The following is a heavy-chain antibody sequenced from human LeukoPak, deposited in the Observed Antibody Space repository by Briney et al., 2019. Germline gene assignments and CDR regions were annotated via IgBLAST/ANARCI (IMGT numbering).Heavy chain of an antibody. CDR2: LSSSGSTI. Sequence: HPGGSLRLSCAASGFTFSSYEMNWVSQAPGKGLEWVSYLSSSGSTIYYADSVKGRFTISRDNAKNSLYLQMNSLRAEDTAVYYCAELGITMIGGVWGKGTTVTISS. J-gene: IGHJ6*04. V-gene: IGHV3-48*03. CDR3: AELGITMIGGV. CDR1: GFTFSSYE. D-gene: IGHD3-10*02.